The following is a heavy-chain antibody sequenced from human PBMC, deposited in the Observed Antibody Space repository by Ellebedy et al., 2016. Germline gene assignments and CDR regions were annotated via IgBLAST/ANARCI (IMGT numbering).Heavy chain of an antibody. CDR2: ISGGGDTT. V-gene: IGHV3-23*01. J-gene: IGHJ4*02. CDR3: YYGHYSGS. Sequence: GESLKISXTASGFNFNPFFMSWVRQAPGGGLEWISTISGGGDTTVSADSVKGRFTISRDNFRNTLYLQMNSLRAEDTAVYYCYYGHYSGSWGQGTLVTVSS. D-gene: IGHD4-17*01. CDR1: GFNFNPFF.